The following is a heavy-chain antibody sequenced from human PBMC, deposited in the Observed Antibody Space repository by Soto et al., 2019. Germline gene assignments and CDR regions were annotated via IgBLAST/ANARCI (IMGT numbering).Heavy chain of an antibody. V-gene: IGHV3-33*05. CDR1: GFTFICHD. J-gene: IGHJ6*01. Sequence: QVHFVESGGCVVQPGRPLRLPCAASGFTFICHDMYWVRQAPGKGLEWVARISYDEGHQYYVDSVKGRFTISRDNSKNTLDLEMNRRRAEDTATYYCVRLTSYYVDGDDHRLGYVWCPGTTVTVSS. D-gene: IGHD3-16*01. CDR3: VRLTSYYVDGDDHRLGYV. CDR2: ISYDEGHQ.